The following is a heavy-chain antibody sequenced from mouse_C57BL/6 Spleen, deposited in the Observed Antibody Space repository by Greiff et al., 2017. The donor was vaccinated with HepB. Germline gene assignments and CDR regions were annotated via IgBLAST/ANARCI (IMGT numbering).Heavy chain of an antibody. Sequence: EVMLVESGGGLVKPGGSLKLSCAASGFTFSSYAMSWVRQTPEKRLQWVSTISDGGSYTYYPDNVKGRFTISRDNAKNNLYLQMSHLKSEDTAMYYCARDDCSPDYWGQGTTLTVSS. V-gene: IGHV5-4*01. CDR1: GFTFSSYA. J-gene: IGHJ2*01. CDR3: ARDDCSPDY. D-gene: IGHD1-1*01. CDR2: ISDGGSYT.